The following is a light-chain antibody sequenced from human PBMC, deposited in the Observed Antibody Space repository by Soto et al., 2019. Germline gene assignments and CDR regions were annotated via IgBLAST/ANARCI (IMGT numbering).Light chain of an antibody. CDR1: QSVSSN. J-gene: IGKJ3*01. CDR2: GAS. Sequence: EIVMTQSPATLSVSPGERATLSCRASQSVSSNLAWYQQKPGQAPSLLIYGASTRATGIPARFSGSGSGTEFTLTISRLQSEDFAVYFCQQYNTWPVTFIPGTKVDIK. V-gene: IGKV3-15*01. CDR3: QQYNTWPVT.